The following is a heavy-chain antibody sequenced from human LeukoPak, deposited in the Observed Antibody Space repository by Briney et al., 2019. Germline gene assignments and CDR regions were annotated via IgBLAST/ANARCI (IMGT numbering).Heavy chain of an antibody. CDR1: GFTFSNYA. CDR3: AKDTGSGYGYFSYYFDY. Sequence: PGGSLRLSCAASGFTFSNYAMSWVRQAPGKGLEWVSIISGTAFSTYYADSVRGRFTISRDNSRNTLYLQMNSLRAEDTAVYYCAKDTGSGYGYFSYYFDYWGQGTLVTVSS. D-gene: IGHD5-12*01. J-gene: IGHJ4*02. V-gene: IGHV3-23*01. CDR2: ISGTAFST.